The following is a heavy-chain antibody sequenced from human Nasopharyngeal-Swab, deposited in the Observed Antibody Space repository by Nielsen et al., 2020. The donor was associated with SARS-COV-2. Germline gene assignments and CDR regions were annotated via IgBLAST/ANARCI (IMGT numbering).Heavy chain of an antibody. Sequence: RQAPGKGREWGGSIYYSGSTYYNPSLKSRVTIAVDTPKNHFSLNLSSVTAADTAVYYCARDRAAAGPYYNYYYGMDVWGQGTTVTVSS. D-gene: IGHD6-13*01. V-gene: IGHV4-39*07. CDR3: ARDRAAAGPYYNYYYGMDV. J-gene: IGHJ6*02. CDR2: IYYSGST.